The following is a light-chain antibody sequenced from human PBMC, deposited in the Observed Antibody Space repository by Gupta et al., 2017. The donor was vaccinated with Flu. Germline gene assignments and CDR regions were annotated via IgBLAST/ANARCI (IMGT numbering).Light chain of an antibody. V-gene: IGLV2-14*01. J-gene: IGLJ1*01. CDR1: SSDVGGYNY. CDR3: SSYTSSTFYV. Sequence: QSALTQPASVSGSPGQSITISCPGTSSDVGGYNYVSWYQQPPGKAPKLMIYEVSNRPSGVSNRFSGSKSGNTASLTISGLQAEDEADYYCSSYTSSTFYVFGTGTKVTVL. CDR2: EVS.